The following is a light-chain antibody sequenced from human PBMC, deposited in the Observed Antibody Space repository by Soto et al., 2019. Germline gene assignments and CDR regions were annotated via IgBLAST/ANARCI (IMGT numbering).Light chain of an antibody. J-gene: IGKJ1*01. CDR3: LQYNIWPRT. CDR1: QSVSSN. CDR2: GAS. Sequence: EIVMTQSPATLSVSPGERATLSCRASQSVSSNLAWYQQKPGQAPRLLIYGASTRATGIPARFSGSGSGTEFTLTISSLQSEDFAVYYCLQYNIWPRTFGQGTKVEIK. V-gene: IGKV3-15*01.